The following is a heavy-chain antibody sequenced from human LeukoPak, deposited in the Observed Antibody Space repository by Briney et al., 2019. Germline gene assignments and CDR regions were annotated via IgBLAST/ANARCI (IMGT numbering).Heavy chain of an antibody. CDR1: GFTFSSYA. CDR2: ISYDGSNK. V-gene: IGHV3-30*01. CDR3: ARGATVTTVGY. Sequence: GGSLRLSCAASGFTFSSYAMHWLRQAPGKGLEWVAVISYDGSNKYYADSVKGRFTISRDNSKNTLYLQMDSLRAEDTAVYYCARGATVTTVGYWGQGTLVTVSS. J-gene: IGHJ4*02. D-gene: IGHD4-17*01.